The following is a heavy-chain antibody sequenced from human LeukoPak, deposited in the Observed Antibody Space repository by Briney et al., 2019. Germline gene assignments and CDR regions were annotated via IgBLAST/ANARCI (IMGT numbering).Heavy chain of an antibody. CDR3: ATLSPGDYVWGSYRYDDY. Sequence: SQTLSLTCAVSGGSISSGGYSWSWIRQPPGKGLEWIGYIYHSGSTYYNPSLKSRVTISVDTSKNQFSLKLSSVTAADTAVYYCATLSPGDYVWGSYRYDDYWGQGTLVTVSS. D-gene: IGHD3-16*02. CDR1: GGSISSGGYS. V-gene: IGHV4-30-2*03. CDR2: IYHSGST. J-gene: IGHJ4*02.